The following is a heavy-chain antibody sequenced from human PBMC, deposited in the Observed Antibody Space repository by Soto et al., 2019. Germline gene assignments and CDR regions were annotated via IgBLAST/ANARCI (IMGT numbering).Heavy chain of an antibody. J-gene: IGHJ4*02. CDR2: INHSGST. V-gene: IGHV4-34*01. CDR1: GGSFSGYY. CDR3: AAGNVVPTLRRTFYPLDF. D-gene: IGHD5-12*01. Sequence: PSETLSLTCAVYGGSFSGYYWTWIRQPPGTGLEWIGEINHSGSTNYNPSLRSRVTISLDTSKNQFSLKLYSVTAADTAVYYCAAGNVVPTLRRTFYPLDFWGPGTLVTVSS.